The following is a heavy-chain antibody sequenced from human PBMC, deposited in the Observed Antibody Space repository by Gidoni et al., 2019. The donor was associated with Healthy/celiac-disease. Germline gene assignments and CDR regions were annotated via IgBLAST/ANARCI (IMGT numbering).Heavy chain of an antibody. V-gene: IGHV4-34*01. CDR2: INHSGST. J-gene: IGHJ4*02. Sequence: QVQLQQWGAGLLKPSETLSLTCAVYGGSFSGYYWSWIRQPPGKGLEWIGEINHSGSTNYNPSLKSRVTISVDTSKNQFSLKLSSVTAADTAVYYCARGRSSAYYYDSSGYYRRYFDYWGQGTLVTVSS. CDR1: GGSFSGYY. CDR3: ARGRSSAYYYDSSGYYRRYFDY. D-gene: IGHD3-22*01.